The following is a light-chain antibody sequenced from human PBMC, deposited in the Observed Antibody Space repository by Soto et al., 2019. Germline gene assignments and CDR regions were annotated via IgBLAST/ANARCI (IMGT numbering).Light chain of an antibody. Sequence: EIVLTQSPATLSLSPGETATLSCRASQSVSSYLAWYQQKPGQAPRLLIYDASNRATGIPARFSGSGSGTDFTPAISSLLPEDFATYYCQHLTSYQIPFGHGKRLEIE. J-gene: IGKJ5*01. CDR1: QSVSSY. V-gene: IGKV3-11*01. CDR3: QHLTSYQIP. CDR2: DAS.